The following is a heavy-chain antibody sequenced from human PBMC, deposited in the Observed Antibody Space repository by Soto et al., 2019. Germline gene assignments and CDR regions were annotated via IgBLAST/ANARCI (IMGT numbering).Heavy chain of an antibody. CDR3: ARDLGYCSGGSCYEPTWGMDV. D-gene: IGHD2-15*01. Sequence: SVKVSCKASGGTFSSYAISWVRQAPGQGLEWMGGIIPILGTANYAQKFQGRVTITADESTSTAYMELCSLRSEDTAVYYCARDLGYCSGGSCYEPTWGMDVWGQGTTVTVSS. J-gene: IGHJ6*02. V-gene: IGHV1-69*13. CDR2: IIPILGTA. CDR1: GGTFSSYA.